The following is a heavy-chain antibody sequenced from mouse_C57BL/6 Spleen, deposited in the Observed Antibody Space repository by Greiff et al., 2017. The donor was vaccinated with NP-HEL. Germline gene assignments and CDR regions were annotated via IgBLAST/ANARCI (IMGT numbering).Heavy chain of an antibody. CDR1: GYTFTSYW. D-gene: IGHD1-1*01. V-gene: IGHV1-55*01. CDR3: ARPFITTVVAPFDY. J-gene: IGHJ2*01. CDR2: IYPGSGST. Sequence: VQLQQPGAELVKPGASVKMSCKASGYTFTSYWITWVKQRPGQGLEWIGDIYPGSGSTNYNEKFKSKATLTVDKSSSTAYMQLSSLTSEDSAVYYCARPFITTVVAPFDYWGQGTTLTVSS.